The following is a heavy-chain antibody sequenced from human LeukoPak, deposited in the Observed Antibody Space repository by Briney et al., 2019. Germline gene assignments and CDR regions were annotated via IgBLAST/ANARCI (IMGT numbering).Heavy chain of an antibody. CDR3: ARDSGSGWYEAHFDP. D-gene: IGHD6-19*01. CDR1: GFTFNTYG. Sequence: GGSLRLSCAASGFTFNTYGMHWVRQAPGKGLEWVAFIRYDGGIKYYGDSVKGRFTISRDNSKNTLFLQTNSLRPEDTAVYYCARDSGSGWYEAHFDPWGQGILVTVSS. CDR2: IRYDGGIK. V-gene: IGHV3-30*02. J-gene: IGHJ5*02.